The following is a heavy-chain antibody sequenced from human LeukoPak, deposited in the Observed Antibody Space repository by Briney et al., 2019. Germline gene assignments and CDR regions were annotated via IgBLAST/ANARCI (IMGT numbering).Heavy chain of an antibody. CDR2: ISAYNGNT. CDR1: GYTFTSYG. CDR3: VRDYIEQWLVPRYFDY. J-gene: IGHJ4*02. Sequence: ASVKVSCKASGYTFTSYGISWVRQAPGQGLEWMGWISAYNGNTNYAQKLQGRVTMTTDTSTSTAYMELRSLRSDDTAVYYCVRDYIEQWLVPRYFDYWGQGTLVTVSS. D-gene: IGHD6-19*01. V-gene: IGHV1-18*01.